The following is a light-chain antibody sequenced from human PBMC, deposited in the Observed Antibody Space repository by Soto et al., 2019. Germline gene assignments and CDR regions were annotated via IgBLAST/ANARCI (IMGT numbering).Light chain of an antibody. CDR3: HQYYYWRT. V-gene: IGKV3-15*01. CDR1: QNVNHD. Sequence: EVILTQSPATLSVSPGESVTLSCRASQNVNHDLAWYQQKACQAPRIRIYAASVRAPGIPVRFSGSGSATEVTLTISSLESEDFAFYYCHQYYYWRTFGQGTKVESK. CDR2: AAS. J-gene: IGKJ1*01.